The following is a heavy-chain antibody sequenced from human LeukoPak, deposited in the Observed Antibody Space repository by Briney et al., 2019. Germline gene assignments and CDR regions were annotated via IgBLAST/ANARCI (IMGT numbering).Heavy chain of an antibody. V-gene: IGHV5-51*01. J-gene: IGHJ4*02. CDR2: IYPGDSGT. D-gene: IGHD3-3*01. CDR1: GYSFTSYW. Sequence: GESLKISCKGSGYSFTSYWIGWVRQMPGKGLEWMGIIYPGDSGTRYSPSFQGQVTISADKSISTAYLQWSSLKASDTAMYYCARPRHYDFWSGYSFDYWGQGTLVTVSS. CDR3: ARPRHYDFWSGYSFDY.